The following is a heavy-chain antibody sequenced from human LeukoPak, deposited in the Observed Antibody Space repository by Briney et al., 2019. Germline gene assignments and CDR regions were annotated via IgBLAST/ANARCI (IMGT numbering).Heavy chain of an antibody. CDR3: ARDARGSSYMDV. D-gene: IGHD3-10*01. V-gene: IGHV4-59*02. CDR1: GGSVSFYY. J-gene: IGHJ6*02. CDR2: IYYSGST. Sequence: SETLSLTCTVSGGSVSFYYWSWIRQPPGKGLEWIGYIYYSGSTNYNPSLKSRVTISVDTSRNQFSLKVSSVTAADTAVYYCARDARGSSYMDVWGQGTTVTVSS.